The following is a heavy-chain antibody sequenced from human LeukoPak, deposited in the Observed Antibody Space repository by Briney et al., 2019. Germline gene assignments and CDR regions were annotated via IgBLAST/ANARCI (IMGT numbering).Heavy chain of an antibody. J-gene: IGHJ4*02. D-gene: IGHD3-22*01. Sequence: SQTLSLTCTVSGGSISSGGHYWSWIRQHPGKGLEWIGYIYYSGSTYYNPSLKSRVTISVDTSKNQFSLKLSSVTAADTAVYYCARASYYYDSSGYYYFDYWGQGTLVTVSS. CDR3: ARASYYYDSSGYYYFDY. CDR1: GGSISSGGHY. V-gene: IGHV4-31*03. CDR2: IYYSGST.